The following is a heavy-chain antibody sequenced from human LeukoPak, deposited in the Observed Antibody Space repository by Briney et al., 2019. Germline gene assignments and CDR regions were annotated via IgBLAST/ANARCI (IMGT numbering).Heavy chain of an antibody. J-gene: IGHJ6*03. CDR3: ARGGYSSGWSVRYYYYYMDV. V-gene: IGHV4-61*02. CDR1: GGSISSGSYY. Sequence: SQTLSLTCTVSGGSISSGSYYWSWIRQPAEKGLEWIGRIYTSGSTNYNPSLKSRVTISVDTSKNQFSLKLSSVTAADTAVYYCARGGYSSGWSVRYYYYYMDVWGKGTTVTISS. D-gene: IGHD6-19*01. CDR2: IYTSGST.